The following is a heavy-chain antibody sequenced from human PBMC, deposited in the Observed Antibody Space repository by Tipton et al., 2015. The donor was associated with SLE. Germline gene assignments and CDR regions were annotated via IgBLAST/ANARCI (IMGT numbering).Heavy chain of an antibody. J-gene: IGHJ4*02. CDR3: ARAQHYGRKRDYFDY. V-gene: IGHV3-7*01. CDR1: GFTFSSYW. D-gene: IGHD2-15*01. Sequence: SLRLSCAASGFTFSSYWMSWVRQAPGKGLEWVANIKQDGSEKYYVDSVKGRFTISRDNAKNSLYLQMNSLRAEDTAVYYCARAQHYGRKRDYFDYWGQGTLVTVSS. CDR2: IKQDGSEK.